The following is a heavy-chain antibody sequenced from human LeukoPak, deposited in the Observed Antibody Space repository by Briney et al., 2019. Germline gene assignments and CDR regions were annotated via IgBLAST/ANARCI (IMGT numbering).Heavy chain of an antibody. J-gene: IGHJ4*02. CDR2: IYYSGST. CDR3: ARRVTSSGWYRDDY. V-gene: IGHV4-59*08. CDR1: GGSITSDY. Sequence: KTSETLSLTCTVSGGSITSDYWSWIRQPPGKGLEWIGYIYYSGSTSYNSSLVSRVTISVDTSKNQFSLKLSSVTAADTAVYYCARRVTSSGWYRDDYWGQGTLVTVSS. D-gene: IGHD6-19*01.